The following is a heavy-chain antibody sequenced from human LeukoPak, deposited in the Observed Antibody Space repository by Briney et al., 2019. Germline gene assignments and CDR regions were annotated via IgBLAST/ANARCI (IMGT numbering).Heavy chain of an antibody. J-gene: IGHJ6*02. Sequence: GGSLRLSCAASGFTFSSYEMNWVRQAPGKGLEWVSYISGSGSTIYYADSVKGRFTISRDNAKNSLYLQMNSLRAEDTAVYYCARVGYSSSRGFYGMDVWGQGTTVTVSS. CDR3: ARVGYSSSRGFYGMDV. V-gene: IGHV3-48*03. CDR2: ISGSGSTI. D-gene: IGHD6-13*01. CDR1: GFTFSSYE.